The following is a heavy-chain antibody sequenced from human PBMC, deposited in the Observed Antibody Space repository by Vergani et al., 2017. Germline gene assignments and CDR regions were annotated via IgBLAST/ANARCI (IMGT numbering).Heavy chain of an antibody. CDR2: ISSSSSTI. J-gene: IGHJ3*02. Sequence: EVQLVESGGGLVQPGGSLRLSCAASGFTFSSYSMNWVRQAPGKGLEWVSYISSSSSTIYYADSVKGRFTISRDNAKNSLYLQMNSLRAEDTAVYYCARVPLLWFGELSGDAFDIWGQGTMVTVSS. V-gene: IGHV3-48*01. CDR1: GFTFSSYS. CDR3: ARVPLLWFGELSGDAFDI. D-gene: IGHD3-10*01.